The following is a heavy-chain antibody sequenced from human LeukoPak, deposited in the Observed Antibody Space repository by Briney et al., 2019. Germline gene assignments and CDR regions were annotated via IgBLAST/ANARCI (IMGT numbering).Heavy chain of an antibody. CDR2: INTDGIST. CDR1: GFTFSSYW. D-gene: IGHD3-22*01. CDR3: ARVISSAYSPIDY. Sequence: GGSLRLSCAASGFTFSSYWMHWVRQATGKGLVWVSRINTDGISTNYADSVKGRFTISRDNAKNTLYLQMNSLRAEDTAVYYCARVISSAYSPIDYWGQGTLVTVSS. J-gene: IGHJ4*02. V-gene: IGHV3-74*01.